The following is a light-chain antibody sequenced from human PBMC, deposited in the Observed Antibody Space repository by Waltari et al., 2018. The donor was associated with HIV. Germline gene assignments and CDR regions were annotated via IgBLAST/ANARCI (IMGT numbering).Light chain of an antibody. CDR3: AAWDDSLKGM. J-gene: IGLJ3*02. CDR1: SSNIGSNI. CDR2: SND. Sequence: QSVLTQPPSVSGTPGQNVTIPCSGSSSNIGSNIVNWYQLLPGAAPKLLIYSNDQRPSGVPDRFSGSKSGTSASLAISGLQSADEADYYCAAWDDSLKGMFGGGTRLTVL. V-gene: IGLV1-44*01.